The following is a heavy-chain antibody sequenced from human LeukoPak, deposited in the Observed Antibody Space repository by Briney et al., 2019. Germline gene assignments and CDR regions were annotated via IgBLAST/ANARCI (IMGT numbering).Heavy chain of an antibody. D-gene: IGHD2-15*01. CDR1: GFTFSSYT. CDR2: ISSSSSYI. CDR3: ARDPTPRYCSGRRCYTHYGMDV. J-gene: IGHJ6*02. V-gene: IGHV3-21*01. Sequence: GGSLRLSCAASGFTFSSYTMNWVRQAPGKGLEWVSSISSSSSYIYYADSVKGRLTISRDNAKNSLYLQMNSLRAEDTAVYYCARDPTPRYCSGRRCYTHYGMDVWGQGTTVTVSS.